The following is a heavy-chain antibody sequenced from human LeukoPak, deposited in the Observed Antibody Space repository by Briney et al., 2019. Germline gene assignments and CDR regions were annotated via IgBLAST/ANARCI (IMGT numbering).Heavy chain of an antibody. D-gene: IGHD3-3*01. V-gene: IGHV3-11*04. CDR3: ARMYGSIFGVVIKTYYYYYMDV. Sequence: GGSLRLSCAASGFTFSDYYMSWLRQAPGKGLEWVSYISSSGSTIYYADSVKGRFTISRDNAKNSLYLQINSLRAEDMAVYYCARMYGSIFGVVIKTYYYYYMDVWGKGTTVTVSS. J-gene: IGHJ6*03. CDR1: GFTFSDYY. CDR2: ISSSGSTI.